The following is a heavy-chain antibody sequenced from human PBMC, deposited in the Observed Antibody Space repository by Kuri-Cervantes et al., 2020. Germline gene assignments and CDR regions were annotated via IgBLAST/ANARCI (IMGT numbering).Heavy chain of an antibody. CDR3: ARDHGTYGDYGYYYYGMDV. V-gene: IGHV1-69*13. D-gene: IGHD4-17*01. CDR1: GYTFTIYY. CDR2: IIPIFGTA. Sequence: SSVNVSCKSSGYTFTIYYMHLVRQAPGQGLEWMGGIIPIFGTANYAQKFQGRVTNTADESPSTAYMELSSLSSEGTAVYYCARDHGTYGDYGYYYYGMDVWGQGTTVTVSS. J-gene: IGHJ6*02.